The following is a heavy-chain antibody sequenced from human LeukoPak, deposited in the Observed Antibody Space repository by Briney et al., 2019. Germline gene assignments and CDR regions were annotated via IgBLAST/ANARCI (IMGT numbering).Heavy chain of an antibody. V-gene: IGHV4-39*01. Sequence: SETLSLTCTVSGGSISSSGYYWGWVRQPPGKGLEWIASIYYSGSTYYNPSLKSRVTISVDTSKNQFSLKLSSVTAADTAVYYCARHLGYCSGGSCYSGNYYYYMDVWGKGTTVTVSS. CDR1: GGSISSSGYY. D-gene: IGHD2-15*01. CDR2: IYYSGST. CDR3: ARHLGYCSGGSCYSGNYYYYMDV. J-gene: IGHJ6*03.